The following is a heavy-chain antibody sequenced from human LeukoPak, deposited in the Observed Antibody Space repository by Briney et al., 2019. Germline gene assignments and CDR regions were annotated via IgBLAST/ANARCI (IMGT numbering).Heavy chain of an antibody. Sequence: GGSLRLSCAASGFTVSSNYVSWVRQAPGKGLEWVSVTFSSGTTFYADSVKGRFTISRDNSENTLYLQMNSLRADDTAVYYCATDYGWGTYYNDNYWGQGTLVTVSS. D-gene: IGHD3-10*01. V-gene: IGHV3-53*01. CDR2: TFSSGTT. CDR3: ATDYGWGTYYNDNY. J-gene: IGHJ4*02. CDR1: GFTVSSNY.